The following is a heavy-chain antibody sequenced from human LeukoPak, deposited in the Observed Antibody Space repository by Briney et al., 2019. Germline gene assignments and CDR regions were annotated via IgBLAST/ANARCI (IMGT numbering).Heavy chain of an antibody. D-gene: IGHD6-13*01. CDR1: GFTFSSYA. Sequence: GGSLRLSCAASGFTFSSYAMSWVRQAPGKGLEWVANIKQDGSERNYVDSVKGRFTISRDNAKGSLYLQMNSLRAEDTAVYYCATPFSSSYEMFWGQGTLVTVSS. CDR2: IKQDGSER. V-gene: IGHV3-7*01. J-gene: IGHJ4*02. CDR3: ATPFSSSYEMF.